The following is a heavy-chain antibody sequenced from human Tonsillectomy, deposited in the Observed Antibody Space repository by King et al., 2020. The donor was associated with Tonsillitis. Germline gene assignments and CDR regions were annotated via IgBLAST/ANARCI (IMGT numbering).Heavy chain of an antibody. CDR1: GGSISSYY. CDR2: IHYSGST. J-gene: IGHJ3*02. CDR3: ARQIAVVGGGWSDYFVFDI. D-gene: IGHD6-19*01. Sequence: VQLQESGPGLVKPSETLSLTCTVSGGSISSYYWSWIRQPPGKGLEWIGYIHYSGSTNYNPSLKSRVTITVDKSKNQFSLKLSSVTAADTAVYYCARQIAVVGGGWSDYFVFDIWGQGAMVTVFS. V-gene: IGHV4-59*08.